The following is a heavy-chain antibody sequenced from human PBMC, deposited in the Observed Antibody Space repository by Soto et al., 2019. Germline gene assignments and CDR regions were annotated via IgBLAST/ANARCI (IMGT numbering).Heavy chain of an antibody. CDR3: ARLNCGGDCYGEIDY. J-gene: IGHJ4*02. V-gene: IGHV3-33*01. CDR1: GFTFSSYG. Sequence: GGSLRLSCAASGFTFSSYGMHWVRQAPGKGLEWVAVIWYDGSNKYYADSVKGRFTISRDNSKNTLYLQMNSLRAEDTAVYYCARLNCGGDCYGEIDYWGQGTLVTVSS. D-gene: IGHD2-21*02. CDR2: IWYDGSNK.